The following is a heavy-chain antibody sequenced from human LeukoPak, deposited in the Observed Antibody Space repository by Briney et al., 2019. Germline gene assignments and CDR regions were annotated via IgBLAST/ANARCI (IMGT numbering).Heavy chain of an antibody. CDR3: ARGGSVPAAAPLLPSYYYYGMDV. D-gene: IGHD2-2*01. Sequence: SQTLSLTCIVSGGSISNGGYYWSWIRQPPGKGLKWIGEINHSGSTNYNPSLKSRVTISVDTSKNQFSLKLSSVTAADTAVYYCARGGSVPAAAPLLPSYYYYGMDVWGQGTTVTVSS. CDR2: INHSGST. V-gene: IGHV4-34*01. J-gene: IGHJ6*02. CDR1: GGSISNGGYY.